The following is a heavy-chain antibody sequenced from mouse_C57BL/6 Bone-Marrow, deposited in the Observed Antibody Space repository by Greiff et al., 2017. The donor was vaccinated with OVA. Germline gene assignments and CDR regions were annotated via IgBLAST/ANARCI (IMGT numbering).Heavy chain of an antibody. Sequence: EVKVIESGGDLVKPGGSLKLSCAASGFTFSSYGMSWVRQTPDKRLEWVATISSGGSYTYYPDSVKGRFTISRDNAKNTLYLQMSSLKSEDTAMYYCARHSNYRYYFDYRGQGTTLTVSS. D-gene: IGHD2-5*01. J-gene: IGHJ2*01. CDR3: ARHSNYRYYFDY. CDR2: ISSGGSYT. CDR1: GFTFSSYG. V-gene: IGHV5-6*01.